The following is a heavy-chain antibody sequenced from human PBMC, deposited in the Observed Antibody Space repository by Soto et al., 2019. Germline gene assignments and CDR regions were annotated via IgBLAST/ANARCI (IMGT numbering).Heavy chain of an antibody. CDR2: IHHSGRT. CDR1: GDSISSDKW. CDR3: ARGGDWQFDY. Sequence: GTLSLTCAVSGDSISSDKWWSWVRQPPGKGLEWIGEIHHSGRTNYNPFLKSRVTILVEKSKNQVSLELSSMTAADTAVYYCARGGDWQFDYWGQGTLVTVSS. V-gene: IGHV4-4*02. J-gene: IGHJ4*02. D-gene: IGHD2-21*02.